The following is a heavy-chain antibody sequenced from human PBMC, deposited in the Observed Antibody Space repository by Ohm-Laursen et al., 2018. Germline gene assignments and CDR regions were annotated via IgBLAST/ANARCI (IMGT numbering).Heavy chain of an antibody. Sequence: SLRLSCSASRFTFTSYWMDWVRQAPGKGLELVARSRDKANSYTTAYVASVKGRFSISRDDSENSLYLQMNSLKTEDTAVYYCARTRNFQPYDVWGQGTMVIVSS. CDR2: SRDKANSYTT. V-gene: IGHV3-72*01. D-gene: IGHD2/OR15-2a*01. CDR3: ARTRNFQPYDV. CDR1: RFTFTSYW. J-gene: IGHJ3*01.